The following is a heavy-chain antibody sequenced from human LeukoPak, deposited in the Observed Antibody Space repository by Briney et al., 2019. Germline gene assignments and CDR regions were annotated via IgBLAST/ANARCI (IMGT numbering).Heavy chain of an antibody. CDR3: ARGPPDFYNSGSYYNGYDWFDS. V-gene: IGHV3-53*01. J-gene: IGHJ5*01. CDR1: GFTVSSNY. Sequence: GGSLRLSCAASGFTVSSNYMSWVRQAPGKGLEWVSVIYSGGSTYYADSVKGRFTISRDNSKNTLYLQMNSLRVEDTAVYYCARGPPDFYNSGSYYNGYDWFDSWGQGTLVTVSS. CDR2: IYSGGST. D-gene: IGHD3-10*01.